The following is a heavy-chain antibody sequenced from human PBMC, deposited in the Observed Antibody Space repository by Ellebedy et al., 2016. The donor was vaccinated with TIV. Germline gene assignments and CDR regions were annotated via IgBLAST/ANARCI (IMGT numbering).Heavy chain of an antibody. CDR3: ARDRHVERGDCLDY. J-gene: IGHJ4*02. CDR2: IWYDGGNK. V-gene: IGHV3-33*01. D-gene: IGHD2-21*02. CDR1: RFIFSEYG. Sequence: GESLKISCTASRFIFSEYGMHWVRQAPGKGLEWVAFIWYDGGNKYYADSVKGRFTISRDNSKNTLYLQMNSLGVEDTAVYYCARDRHVERGDCLDYWGQGTLATVSS.